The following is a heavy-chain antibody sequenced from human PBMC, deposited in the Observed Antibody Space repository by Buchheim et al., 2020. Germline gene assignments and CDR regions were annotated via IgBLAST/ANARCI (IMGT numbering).Heavy chain of an antibody. D-gene: IGHD3-10*01. V-gene: IGHV3-33*01. J-gene: IGHJ4*02. CDR2: IRYDGSNK. CDR1: GFTFSSYG. CDR3: ARDRGAACYYFDY. Sequence: QVQLVESGGGVVQPGRSLRLSCAASGFTFSSYGMHWVRQAPGKGLEWVAGIRYDGSNKYYADSVKGRFTISRDNSKNMLYLQMNSLRAEDTAVYYCARDRGAACYYFDYWGQGTL.